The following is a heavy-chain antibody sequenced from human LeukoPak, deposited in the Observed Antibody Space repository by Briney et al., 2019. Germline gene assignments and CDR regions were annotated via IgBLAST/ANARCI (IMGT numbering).Heavy chain of an antibody. CDR2: VSYSGNT. V-gene: IGHV4-59*01. CDR1: GGSINSYY. D-gene: IGHD2-2*01. Sequence: PSETLSLTCTVSGGSINSYYWNWIRQPPGKGLEWIGYVSYSGNTNYNPSLKGRVTISKDTSKNQFSLKLDSATAADTAVYYCARAVCSSTSCYFGFDYWGQGALVTVSS. CDR3: ARAVCSSTSCYFGFDY. J-gene: IGHJ4*02.